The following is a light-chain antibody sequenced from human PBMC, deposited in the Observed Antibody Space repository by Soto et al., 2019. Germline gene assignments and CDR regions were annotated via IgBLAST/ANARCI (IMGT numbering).Light chain of an antibody. J-gene: IGKJ5*01. CDR1: QSIDSTH. V-gene: IGKV3-20*01. CDR2: GTS. CDR3: QQYGSLPIT. Sequence: EIVMTQSPDTLSLSPGERATLSCRASQSIDSTHLVWYQQKPGQAPRLLIYGTSSRATGIPDKFSGSGSGTDFTLTISRVAPEDFAVYYCQQYGSLPITFGQGTRLEIK.